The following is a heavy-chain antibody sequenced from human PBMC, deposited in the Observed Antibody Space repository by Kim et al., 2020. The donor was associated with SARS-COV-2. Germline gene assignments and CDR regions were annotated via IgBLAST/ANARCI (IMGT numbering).Heavy chain of an antibody. CDR3: ALERQKGYYGSGSYGRVWFDP. V-gene: IGHV1-69*13. Sequence: SVKVSCKASGGTFSSYAISWVRQAPGQGLEWMGGIIPIFGTANYAQKFQGRVTITADESTSTAYMELSSLRSEDTAVYYCALERQKGYYGSGSYGRVWFDPWGQGTLVTASS. CDR2: IIPIFGTA. J-gene: IGHJ5*02. D-gene: IGHD3-10*01. CDR1: GGTFSSYA.